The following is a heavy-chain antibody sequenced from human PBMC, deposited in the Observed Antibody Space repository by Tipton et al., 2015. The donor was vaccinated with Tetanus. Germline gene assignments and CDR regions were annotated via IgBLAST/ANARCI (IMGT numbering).Heavy chain of an antibody. Sequence: LVKPTETLSLTCAISGDSVSSNSAAWNWIRQSPSRGLEWLGRAYYRSKWYNDYAVSVKSRITINPDTSKNQFSLQLNSVTPEDTAVYYCARDRQQLVRDGGYAFDIWGQGTMVTVSS. CDR3: ARDRQQLVRDGGYAFDI. D-gene: IGHD6-13*01. J-gene: IGHJ3*02. CDR1: GDSVSSNSAA. V-gene: IGHV6-1*01. CDR2: AYYRSKWYN.